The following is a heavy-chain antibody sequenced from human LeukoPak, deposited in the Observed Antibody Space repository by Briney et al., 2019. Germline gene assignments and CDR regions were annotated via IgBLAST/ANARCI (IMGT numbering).Heavy chain of an antibody. J-gene: IGHJ5*02. D-gene: IGHD3-9*01. CDR2: INPNSGGT. CDR3: ARECDILTGFGFFYSSNWFVP. Sequence: ASVKVSCNASGYTFTGYYIHWVRQAPGQGLEWMGWINPNSGGTNYAQKFQGRVTMTRDTSISTAYMELSRLRSDGTAVYYCARECDILTGFGFFYSSNWFVPWGQGTLVTVSS. CDR1: GYTFTGYY. V-gene: IGHV1-2*02.